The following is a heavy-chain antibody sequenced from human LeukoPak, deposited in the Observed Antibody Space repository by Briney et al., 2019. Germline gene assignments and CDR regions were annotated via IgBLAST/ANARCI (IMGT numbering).Heavy chain of an antibody. CDR3: ARDRRDNWNPDDAFDI. CDR1: GGSISNYY. CDR2: IYYSGST. J-gene: IGHJ3*02. D-gene: IGHD1-20*01. Sequence: SETLSLTCTVSGGSISNYYWSWIRQPPGKGLEWIGYIYYSGSTNYNPSLKSRVTISVDTSKNQFSLKLSSVTAADTAVYYCARDRRDNWNPDDAFDIWGQGTMVTVSS. V-gene: IGHV4-59*01.